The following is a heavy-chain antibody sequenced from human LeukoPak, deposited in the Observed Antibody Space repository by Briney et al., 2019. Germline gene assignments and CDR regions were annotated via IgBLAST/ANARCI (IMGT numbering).Heavy chain of an antibody. Sequence: PGGSLRLSCAASGLTFSGYWMHWVRQAPGKGLVWVSRINSDGSTTTYADSVKGRFPISRDNAKKTLYLQMNSLRVEDTAVYYCARALDTAIVTGPGGFGGYWGQGTLVTVSS. D-gene: IGHD5-18*01. J-gene: IGHJ4*02. CDR1: GLTFSGYW. CDR2: INSDGSTT. V-gene: IGHV3-74*01. CDR3: ARALDTAIVTGPGGFGGY.